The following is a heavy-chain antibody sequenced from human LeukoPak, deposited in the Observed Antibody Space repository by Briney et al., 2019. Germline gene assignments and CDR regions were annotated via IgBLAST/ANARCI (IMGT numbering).Heavy chain of an antibody. D-gene: IGHD3-10*01. J-gene: IGHJ4*02. V-gene: IGHV3-30-3*01. CDR3: AREGYYGSGSPPSLYFDY. CDR1: GFTFRNYV. CDR2: TSSDLNVK. Sequence: GGSLRLSCAASGFTFRNYVIHWVRQAPGKGLEWVAVTSSDLNVKLYADSVKGRFSISRDNSRSTLYLQMNSLRPEDTAIYYCAREGYYGSGSPPSLYFDYWGQGTLVTVSS.